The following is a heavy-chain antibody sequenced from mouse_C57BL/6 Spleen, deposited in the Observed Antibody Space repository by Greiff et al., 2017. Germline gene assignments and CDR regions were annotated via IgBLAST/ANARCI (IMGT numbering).Heavy chain of an antibody. J-gene: IGHJ3*01. CDR1: GYAFSSSW. V-gene: IGHV1-82*01. D-gene: IGHD2-12*01. CDR2: IYPGDGDT. Sequence: QVHVKQSGPELVKPGASVKISCKASGYAFSSSWMNWVKQRPGKGLEWIGRIYPGDGDTNYNGKFKGKATLTADKSSSTAYMQLSSLTSEDSAVYFWAREEAYDFAYWGQGTLVTVSA. CDR3: AREEAYDFAY.